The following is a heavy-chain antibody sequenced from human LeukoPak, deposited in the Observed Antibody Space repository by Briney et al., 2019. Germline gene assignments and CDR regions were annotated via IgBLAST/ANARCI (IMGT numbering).Heavy chain of an antibody. CDR2: IIPIFGTA. Sequence: SVKVSCKASVGTFSSYAISWVRQAPGQGLEWMGGIIPIFGTANYAQKFQGRVTITADESTSTAYMELSSLRSEDTAVYYCARDRGGRDGYNYLFDYWGQGTLVTVSS. D-gene: IGHD5-24*01. V-gene: IGHV1-69*13. J-gene: IGHJ4*02. CDR1: VGTFSSYA. CDR3: ARDRGGRDGYNYLFDY.